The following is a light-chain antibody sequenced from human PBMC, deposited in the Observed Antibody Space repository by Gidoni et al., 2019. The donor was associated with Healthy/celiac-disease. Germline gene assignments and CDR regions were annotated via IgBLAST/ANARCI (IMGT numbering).Light chain of an antibody. CDR1: SSHIRRNT. CDR3: AAWDDSLNGPKWV. Sequence: QSVLTHPPSASGTPGQRLTIPCSGSSSHIRRNTVNWYQQLPGTAPKLPIYSNNPRPPGVPDRFSGSKSGTSASLAISGLQSEDEADYYCAAWDDSLNGPKWVFGGGTKLTVL. V-gene: IGLV1-44*01. CDR2: SNN. J-gene: IGLJ3*02.